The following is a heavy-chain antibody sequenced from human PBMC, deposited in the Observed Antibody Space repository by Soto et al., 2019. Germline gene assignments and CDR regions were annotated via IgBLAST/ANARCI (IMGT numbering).Heavy chain of an antibody. Sequence: GGSLRLSCAISGFSVSSNYLSWVRQAPGKGLEWVSVHYSGGSTYYADSVQGRFTITRDKSNNTLYLQMRRVRAEDTAVYFCARHRHPRGTVGATSPLDPWGQGTQVTVSS. J-gene: IGHJ5*02. D-gene: IGHD1-26*01. CDR3: ARHRHPRGTVGATSPLDP. CDR1: GFSVSSNY. V-gene: IGHV3-53*01. CDR2: HYSGGST.